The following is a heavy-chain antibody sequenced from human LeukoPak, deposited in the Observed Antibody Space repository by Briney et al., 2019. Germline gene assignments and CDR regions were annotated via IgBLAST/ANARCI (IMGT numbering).Heavy chain of an antibody. CDR2: IRFDGDYK. CDR1: GFTFSPYG. D-gene: IGHD3-16*01. V-gene: IGHV3-30*02. J-gene: IGHJ4*02. Sequence: GGSLRLSCAASGFTFSPYGVNWVRQAPGKGLEWVTFIRFDGDYKYYADSVKGRVTISRDDSKNTVFLEMNSLRPEDTAVYFCVEGGFLDYWGQGTLVTVAS. CDR3: VEGGFLDY.